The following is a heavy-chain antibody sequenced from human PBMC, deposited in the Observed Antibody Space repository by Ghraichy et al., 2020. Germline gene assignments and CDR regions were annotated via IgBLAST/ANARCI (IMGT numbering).Heavy chain of an antibody. Sequence: GSLRLSCAASGFTVSSNYISWVRQAPGKGLEWVSVIYSGGSTYYADSVKGRFTISRDNSKNTLYLQMNSLRAEDTAVYYCARLDYYGSGSYDYWGQGILVTVSS. CDR3: ARLDYYGSGSYDY. J-gene: IGHJ4*02. CDR1: GFTVSSNY. V-gene: IGHV3-53*01. CDR2: IYSGGST. D-gene: IGHD3-10*01.